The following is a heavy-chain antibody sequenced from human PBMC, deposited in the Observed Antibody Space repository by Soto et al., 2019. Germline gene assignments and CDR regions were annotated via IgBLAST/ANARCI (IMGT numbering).Heavy chain of an antibody. CDR2: IIPILGIA. V-gene: IGHV1-69*02. D-gene: IGHD3-16*01. CDR1: GGTFSSYT. Sequence: QVQLVQSGAEVKKPGSSVKVSCKASGGTFSSYTISWVRQAPGQGLEWMGRIIPILGIANYAQKFQGRVTITANKPTSTAYMELNSMRYEDTAVYYCARVSELGGLKPNLYYYCGMDVWGQGTTVTVSS. J-gene: IGHJ6*02. CDR3: ARVSELGGLKPNLYYYCGMDV.